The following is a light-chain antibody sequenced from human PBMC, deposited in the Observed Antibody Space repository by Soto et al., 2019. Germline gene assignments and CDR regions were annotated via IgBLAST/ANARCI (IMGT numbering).Light chain of an antibody. Sequence: DIVMTQSPDSLAVSLGERATINCKSSQSVLYSSNNKNYLAWYQQKPGQPPKLLIYWASTRESGVPDRCSGSGSWTDFTLTISSLQAEDVAVYYCQQYYSTPTWTFGQGTKVEIK. CDR3: QQYYSTPTWT. CDR2: WAS. CDR1: QSVLYSSNNKNY. V-gene: IGKV4-1*01. J-gene: IGKJ1*01.